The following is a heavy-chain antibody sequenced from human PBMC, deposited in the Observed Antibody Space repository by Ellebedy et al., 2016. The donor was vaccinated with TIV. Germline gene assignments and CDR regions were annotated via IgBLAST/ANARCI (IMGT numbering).Heavy chain of an antibody. CDR2: ISYDGSNK. CDR3: ARALNHVDTVSTAPLDC. CDR1: GFPFDSYV. J-gene: IGHJ4*02. Sequence: PGGSLRLSCAASGFPFDSYVMNWVRQAPGKGLEWVALISYDGSNKYFADSVQGRFTISRGNSQNTLYLLMNSLRGDDTAIYYCARALNHVDTVSTAPLDCWGQGTLVTVSS. V-gene: IGHV3-30*04. D-gene: IGHD5/OR15-5a*01.